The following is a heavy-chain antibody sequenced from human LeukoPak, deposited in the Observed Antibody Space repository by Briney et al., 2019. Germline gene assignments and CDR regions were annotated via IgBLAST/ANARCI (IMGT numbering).Heavy chain of an antibody. CDR3: ARAISGSFRTSYYFDY. J-gene: IGHJ4*02. D-gene: IGHD6-13*01. Sequence: PSETLSLTCTVSGGSLSSYYWSWIRQPPGKGLEWIGYIYYSGSTNYNPSLKSRVTISVDSSKNQFSLELSSVTAADTAVYYCARAISGSFRTSYYFDYWGQGTLVTVSS. CDR1: GGSLSSYY. V-gene: IGHV4-59*08. CDR2: IYYSGST.